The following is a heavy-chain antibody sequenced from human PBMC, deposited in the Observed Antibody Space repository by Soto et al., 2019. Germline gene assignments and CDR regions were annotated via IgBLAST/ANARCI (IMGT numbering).Heavy chain of an antibody. J-gene: IGHJ3*02. CDR1: GFTFSSYS. Sequence: SLRLSCAASGFTFSSYSMNWVRQAPGKGLEWVSSISSSSSYIYYADSVKGRFTISRDNAKNSLYLQMNSLRAEDTAVYYCAGDAIYAFTFTELRAFDIWGQGTMVTVSS. CDR2: ISSSSSYI. CDR3: AGDAIYAFTFTELRAFDI. D-gene: IGHD1-7*01. V-gene: IGHV3-21*01.